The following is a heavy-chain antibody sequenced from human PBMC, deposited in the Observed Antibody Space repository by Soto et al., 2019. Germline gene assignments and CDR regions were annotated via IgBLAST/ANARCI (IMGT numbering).Heavy chain of an antibody. CDR3: ARTLYGDNVDY. J-gene: IGHJ4*02. D-gene: IGHD4-17*01. Sequence: ASVKVSCKASRYTFTNYYIHWVRQAPGQGLEWMGIINPSGGSTTYAQKFQGRVTMTRDTSISTAYMELSSLRSEDTAVYYCARTLYGDNVDYWGQGTLVTVSS. CDR1: RYTFTNYY. V-gene: IGHV1-46*01. CDR2: INPSGGST.